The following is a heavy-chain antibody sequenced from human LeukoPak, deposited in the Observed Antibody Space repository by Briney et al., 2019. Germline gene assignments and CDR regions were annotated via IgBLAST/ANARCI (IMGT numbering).Heavy chain of an antibody. Sequence: GGSLRLSCAASGFTFSSYAMTWVRQAPGKGLEWVSAISGSGAYTYHEDSVQGRFTISRDNSKNTLYLQMNSLRVEDTAVYYCAKVLDSSRYWYFDLWGRGTLVTVSS. J-gene: IGHJ2*01. CDR2: ISGSGAYT. CDR3: AKVLDSSRYWYFDL. V-gene: IGHV3-23*01. D-gene: IGHD6-6*01. CDR1: GFTFSSYA.